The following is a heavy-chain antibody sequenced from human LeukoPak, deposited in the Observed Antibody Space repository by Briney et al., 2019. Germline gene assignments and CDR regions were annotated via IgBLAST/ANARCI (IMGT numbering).Heavy chain of an antibody. CDR2: IGGSGVT. Sequence: PPGGSLRLSCAASGFTFSSYTMSWVRQAPGKGLEWVSSIGGSGVTYYADSVKGRFTISRDNSKSTLYLVMTSLRAEDTAVYYCANRIVGDKHFDYWGQGTLVTVSS. D-gene: IGHD1-26*01. CDR3: ANRIVGDKHFDY. CDR1: GFTFSSYT. V-gene: IGHV3-23*01. J-gene: IGHJ4*02.